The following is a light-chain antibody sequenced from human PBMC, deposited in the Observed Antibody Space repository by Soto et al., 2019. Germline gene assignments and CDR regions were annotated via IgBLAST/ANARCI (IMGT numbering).Light chain of an antibody. CDR2: QDN. CDR1: KLGDKY. Sequence: SYELTQPPSVSVSPGQTANITCSGDKLGDKYACWFQQKPGQSPVVVIYQDNKRPSGIPERFSGSNSGNTATLTISGTQAMDEADYYCQTWDSSAVVFGGGTKLTVL. V-gene: IGLV3-1*01. CDR3: QTWDSSAVV. J-gene: IGLJ2*01.